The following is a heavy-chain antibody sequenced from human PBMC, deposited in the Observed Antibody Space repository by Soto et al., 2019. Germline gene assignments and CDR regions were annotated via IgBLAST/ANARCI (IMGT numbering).Heavy chain of an antibody. CDR2: ISASGDFT. J-gene: IGHJ6*02. CDR1: GFIFGSYA. CDR3: AKEDGYCSSSSCPFGLDV. Sequence: EVHLLESGGGLLQPGGSLRLSCAASGFIFGSYAMGWVRQAPGKGLEWVSDISASGDFTFYADSVKGRFTISRDNAKNTLYLQMNSMRADDTAVYFCAKEDGYCSSSSCPFGLDVWGQGTTVTVSS. V-gene: IGHV3-23*01. D-gene: IGHD2-2*03.